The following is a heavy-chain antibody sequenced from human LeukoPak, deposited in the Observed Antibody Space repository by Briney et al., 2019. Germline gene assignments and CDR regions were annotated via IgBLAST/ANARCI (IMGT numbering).Heavy chain of an antibody. CDR2: IYYSGST. V-gene: IGHV4-39*01. CDR1: GGSISSSSYY. CDR3: ARHAAAALPYYFDY. Sequence: SETLSLTCTVSGGSISSSSYYWGWIRQPPGKGLEWIGSIYYSGSTYYNPSLKRRVTISVDTSKNQFSLKLSSVTAADTAVYYCARHAAAALPYYFDYWGQGTLVTVSS. D-gene: IGHD6-13*01. J-gene: IGHJ4*02.